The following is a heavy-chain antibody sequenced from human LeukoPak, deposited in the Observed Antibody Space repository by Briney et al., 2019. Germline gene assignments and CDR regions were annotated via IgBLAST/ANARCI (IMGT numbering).Heavy chain of an antibody. CDR2: ISSSSSYI. CDR3: ARDALVGLRMNFDY. J-gene: IGHJ4*02. D-gene: IGHD4-17*01. Sequence: GGSLRPSCAASGFTFSSYSMNWVRQAPGKGLEWVSSISSSSSYIYYADSVKGRFTISRDNAKNSLYLQMNSLRAEDTAVYYCARDALVGLRMNFDYWGQGTLVTVSS. V-gene: IGHV3-21*01. CDR1: GFTFSSYS.